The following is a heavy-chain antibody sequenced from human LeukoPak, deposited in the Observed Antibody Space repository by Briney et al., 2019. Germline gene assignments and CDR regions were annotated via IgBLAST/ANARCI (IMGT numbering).Heavy chain of an antibody. V-gene: IGHV4-59*01. J-gene: IGHJ3*01. CDR1: GGSINNYY. CDR3: ARYCDGDCNSSAFDL. CDR2: IYSRGTT. Sequence: SETLSLTCIVSGGSINNYYWSWIRQPPGKGLEWIGYIYSRGTTNYNPSLRGRVTMSVDTSKNQFSLKLTSVTAADTAVYYCARYCDGDCNSSAFDLWGQGTMVTVSS. D-gene: IGHD2-21*02.